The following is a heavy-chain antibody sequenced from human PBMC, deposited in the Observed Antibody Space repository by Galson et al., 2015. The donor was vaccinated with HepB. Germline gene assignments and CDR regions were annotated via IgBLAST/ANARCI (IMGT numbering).Heavy chain of an antibody. Sequence: SLRLSCAASGFTFSSYWMSWVRQAPGKGLEWVANIKQDGSEKYYVDSVRGRFTISRDNAKNSLYLQMNSLRAEDTAVYYCARDLRWLPSIFVYFDYWGQGTLVTVSS. V-gene: IGHV3-7*03. D-gene: IGHD5-24*01. CDR2: IKQDGSEK. CDR1: GFTFSSYW. CDR3: ARDLRWLPSIFVYFDY. J-gene: IGHJ4*02.